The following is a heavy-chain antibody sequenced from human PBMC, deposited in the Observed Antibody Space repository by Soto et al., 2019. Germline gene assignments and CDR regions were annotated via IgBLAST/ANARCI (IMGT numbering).Heavy chain of an antibody. J-gene: IGHJ2*01. CDR1: GDTFNKYT. CDR3: ARDRDGYNYWYFDL. Sequence: QVQLVQSGAEVKEPGSSVKVSCKVSGDTFNKYTINWVRQAPGQGLEWMAGIIPIYGTANYALKFQDRIKVTADESTTTAYMELNSLTSEDTAIYYCARDRDGYNYWYFDLWGRFTLITVSS. D-gene: IGHD5-12*01. CDR2: IIPIYGTA. V-gene: IGHV1-69*01.